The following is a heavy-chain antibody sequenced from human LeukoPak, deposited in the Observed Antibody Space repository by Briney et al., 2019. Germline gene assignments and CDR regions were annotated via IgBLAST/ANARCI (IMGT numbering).Heavy chain of an antibody. CDR3: STDVTYYYDSSGFYP. CDR2: IESKTDGGAS. Sequence: PGGSLRLSCVASGFTFSRAWMNWVRQAPGKGLEWVGRIESKTDGGASVYAAPVKDRFSISRDDSRNTLYLQMNSLKAEDTGVYYCSTDVTYYYDSSGFYPWGQGTLVTVSS. CDR1: GFTFSRAW. J-gene: IGHJ5*02. V-gene: IGHV3-15*04. D-gene: IGHD3-22*01.